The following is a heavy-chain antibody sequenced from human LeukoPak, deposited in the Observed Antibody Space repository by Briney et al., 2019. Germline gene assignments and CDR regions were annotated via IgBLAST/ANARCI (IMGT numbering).Heavy chain of an antibody. CDR2: IHYSGIT. D-gene: IGHD4-23*01. CDR3: ARHISYGGDSAFGY. Sequence: PSETLSVTCTVSGGSISSYYWSWIRQPPGNGLEWIGYIHYSGITNYNPSLKSRVTISMDTSKNQFSLKLSSVAAADTAIYYCARHISYGGDSAFGYWGQGTLVTVSS. J-gene: IGHJ4*02. V-gene: IGHV4-59*08. CDR1: GGSISSYY.